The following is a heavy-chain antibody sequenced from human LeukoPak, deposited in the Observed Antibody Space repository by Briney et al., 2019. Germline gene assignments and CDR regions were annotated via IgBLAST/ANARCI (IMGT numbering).Heavy chain of an antibody. V-gene: IGHV3-48*01. CDR3: ARDYTGYFP. Sequence: GGSLRLSCAASGFTFSTYSMHWVRQAPGKGLEWISYISSSSSTIYYADSVKGRFTISRDNAKNSLYLQMNNLRAEDTAVYFCARDYTGYFPWGQGTLVIVSS. D-gene: IGHD3-9*01. CDR1: GFTFSTYS. CDR2: ISSSSSTI. J-gene: IGHJ5*02.